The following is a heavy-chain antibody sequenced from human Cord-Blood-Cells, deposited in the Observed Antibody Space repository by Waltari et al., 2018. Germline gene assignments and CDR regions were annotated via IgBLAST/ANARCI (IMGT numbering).Heavy chain of an antibody. V-gene: IGHV1-8*01. D-gene: IGHD7-27*01. J-gene: IGHJ3*02. CDR2: STPNSGNT. CDR1: GYTFTSYD. Sequence: QVQLVQSGAEVKKPGASVKVSCKASGYTFTSYDINRVRQATGQGLEWMGWSTPNSGNTGYAQKFQVRVTMTRNTSISTAYMELSSLRSEDTAVYYCARLPGDSSAFDIWGQGTMVTVSS. CDR3: ARLPGDSSAFDI.